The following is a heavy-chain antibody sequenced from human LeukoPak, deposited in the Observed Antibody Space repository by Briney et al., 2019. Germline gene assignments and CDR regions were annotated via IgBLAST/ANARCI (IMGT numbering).Heavy chain of an antibody. V-gene: IGHV3-30-3*01. Sequence: QPGGSLRLSCAASGFTISSYAMHWVRQAPGKGLEWVAVISYDGSNKYYADSVKGRFTISRDNSKNTLYLQMNSLRAEDTAVYYCARVDEQELRPFDYWGQGTLVTVSS. CDR3: ARVDEQELRPFDY. D-gene: IGHD1-26*01. J-gene: IGHJ4*02. CDR1: GFTISSYA. CDR2: ISYDGSNK.